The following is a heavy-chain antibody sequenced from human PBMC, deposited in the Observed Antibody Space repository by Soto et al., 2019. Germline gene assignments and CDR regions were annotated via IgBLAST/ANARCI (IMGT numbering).Heavy chain of an antibody. CDR3: AKVSTSSGWYSHFDS. CDR2: VSNDGVNK. V-gene: IGHV3-30*18. J-gene: IGHJ4*02. Sequence: GGSLRLSCAAFGFDFSHYGMHWVRQAPGKGLEWVAAVSNDGVNKFYPGSVKGRFAISRDNSNNTVFLELNSLRPEDTAFYYCAKVSTSSGWYSHFDSWGQGTLVTSPQ. D-gene: IGHD6-19*01. CDR1: GFDFSHYG.